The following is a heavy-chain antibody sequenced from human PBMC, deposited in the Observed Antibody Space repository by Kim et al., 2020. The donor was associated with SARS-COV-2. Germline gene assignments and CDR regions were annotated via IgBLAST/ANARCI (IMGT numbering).Heavy chain of an antibody. Sequence: GGSLRLSCAASGFTLNDYDMTWVRQVPGKGLEWVAFISSRGSPIYYADSVKGRFTISRDNAKNSLFLQMNSLRAEDTAVYHCALSSLGYYYYYFDDWGQGILVTVSS. CDR2: ISSRGSPI. J-gene: IGHJ4*02. CDR1: GFTLNDYD. CDR3: ALSSLGYYYYYFDD. V-gene: IGHV3-48*03. D-gene: IGHD3-22*01.